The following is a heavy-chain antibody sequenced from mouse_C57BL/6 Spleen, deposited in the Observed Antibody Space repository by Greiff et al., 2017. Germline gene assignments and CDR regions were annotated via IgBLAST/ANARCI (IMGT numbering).Heavy chain of an antibody. CDR3: ATNWDGLDY. J-gene: IGHJ2*01. D-gene: IGHD4-1*02. CDR1: GYSITSGYY. Sequence: EVQLQESGPGLVKPSQSLSLTCSVTGYSITSGYYWNWIRQFPGNKLEWMGYISYDGSNNYNPSLKNRISITRDTSKNQFFLKLNSVTTEDTATYYWATNWDGLDYWGQGTTLTVSS. V-gene: IGHV3-6*01. CDR2: ISYDGSN.